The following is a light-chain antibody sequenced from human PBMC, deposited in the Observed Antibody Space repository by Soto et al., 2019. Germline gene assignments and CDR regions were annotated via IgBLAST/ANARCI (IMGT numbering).Light chain of an antibody. V-gene: IGKV3-20*01. CDR1: QSVSSY. Sequence: EIVLTQSPVTLSLSPGERATLSCRASQSVSSYLAWYQQKPGQAPRLLISGASNRVTDVPDRFSGSGSGTDFTLTISRLETEDFAMYYCQHYDGSPLTFGGGTKVETK. J-gene: IGKJ4*01. CDR2: GAS. CDR3: QHYDGSPLT.